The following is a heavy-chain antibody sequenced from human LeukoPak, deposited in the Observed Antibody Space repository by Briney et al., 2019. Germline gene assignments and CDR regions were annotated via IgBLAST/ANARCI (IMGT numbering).Heavy chain of an antibody. D-gene: IGHD3-9*01. CDR1: GASIRSYY. V-gene: IGHV4-59*01. J-gene: IGHJ3*02. Sequence: SSETLSLTCTVSGASIRSYYWSWIRQPPGKGLEWIGYIYYSGSTNYNPSLKSRVTISVDTSKNQFSLKLSSVTAADTAVYYCARLGNAMKLRYFDWYNVYAFDIWGQGTMVTVSS. CDR3: ARLGNAMKLRYFDWYNVYAFDI. CDR2: IYYSGST.